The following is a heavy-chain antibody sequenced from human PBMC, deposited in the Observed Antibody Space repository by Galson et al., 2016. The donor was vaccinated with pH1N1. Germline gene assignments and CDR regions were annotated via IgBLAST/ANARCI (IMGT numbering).Heavy chain of an antibody. CDR3: ARLDYGDYSVYVEY. V-gene: IGHV2-70*01. CDR2: IDWADDN. D-gene: IGHD4-17*01. J-gene: IGHJ4*02. CDR1: GFSLRTRGMC. Sequence: PALVKPTQTLTLTCTFSGFSLRTRGMCVSWIRQPPGKSLEWLALIDWADDNSYSTSLKTRLAISKDTSKNQVVLTMTNMDPVDTATYYCARLDYGDYSVYVEYWGQGTLVTVSS.